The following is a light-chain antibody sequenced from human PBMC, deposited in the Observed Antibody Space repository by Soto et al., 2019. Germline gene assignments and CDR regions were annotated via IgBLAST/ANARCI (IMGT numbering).Light chain of an antibody. V-gene: IGLV2-11*01. CDR1: GSDVGGYNY. CDR2: DVS. CDR3: CSYAGSYTYV. J-gene: IGLJ1*01. Sequence: QSALVQPRSVSGSAGQSVTISCTGSGSDVGGYNYVSWYQQHPGKAPKLMIYDVSKRPSGVPDRFSGSKSDNTASLTISGLQAEDEADYYCCSYAGSYTYVFGTGTKVTVL.